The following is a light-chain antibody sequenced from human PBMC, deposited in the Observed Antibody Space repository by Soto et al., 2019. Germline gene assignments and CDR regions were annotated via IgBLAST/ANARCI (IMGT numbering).Light chain of an antibody. Sequence: DVVMTQSPLSLSVTLGQSASISCRSSQSLVHSDGNTYLHWYQQRPGQSPRRLIYKVSNRDSGVPDRFSGSESGTDFTLKISRMEAEDVGDYSCVQGTLWPFTFGGGTNVEIK. CDR2: KVS. V-gene: IGKV2-30*02. CDR3: VQGTLWPFT. CDR1: QSLVHSDGNTY. J-gene: IGKJ4*01.